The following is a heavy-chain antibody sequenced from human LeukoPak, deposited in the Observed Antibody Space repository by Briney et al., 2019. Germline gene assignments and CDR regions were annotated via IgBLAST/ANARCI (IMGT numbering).Heavy chain of an antibody. CDR1: GFTFSTKW. CDR2: IKPDGSEK. D-gene: IGHD1-14*01. CDR3: AREVFRASA. V-gene: IGHV3-7*01. Sequence: PGRSLRLSCAASGFTFSTKWMTWVRQAPGKGLEWVANIKPDGSEKFYVDSVKGRFTISRDNARNSLYLQMNSLRAEDMAVYYCAREVFRASAWGQGTLVTVSS. J-gene: IGHJ5*02.